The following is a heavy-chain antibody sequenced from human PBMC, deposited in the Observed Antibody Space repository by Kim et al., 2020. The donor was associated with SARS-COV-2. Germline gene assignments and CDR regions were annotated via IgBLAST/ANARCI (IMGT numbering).Heavy chain of an antibody. CDR2: ISGSGGST. V-gene: IGHV3-23*01. CDR3: AKDKGVTMIVVVYPTYFDY. CDR1: GFTFSSYA. D-gene: IGHD3-22*01. Sequence: GGSLRLSCAASGFTFSSYAMSWVRQAPGKGLEWDSAISGSGGSTYYADSVKGRFTISRDNSKNTLYLQMNSLRAEDTAVYYCAKDKGVTMIVVVYPTYFDYWGQGTLVTVSS. J-gene: IGHJ4*02.